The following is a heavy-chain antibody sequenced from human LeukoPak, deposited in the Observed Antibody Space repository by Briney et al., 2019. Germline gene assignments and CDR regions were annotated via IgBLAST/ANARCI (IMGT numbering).Heavy chain of an antibody. CDR3: ARGYRNLEDAFDI. D-gene: IGHD4-11*01. CDR2: IIPIFGTA. CDR1: GGTFSSYA. J-gene: IGHJ3*02. Sequence: ASVKVSCKASGGTFSSYAISWLRQAPGQGLEWMGGIIPIFGTANYAQKFQGRVTITTDESTSTAYMELSSLRSEDTAVYYCARGYRNLEDAFDIWGQGTMVTVSS. V-gene: IGHV1-69*05.